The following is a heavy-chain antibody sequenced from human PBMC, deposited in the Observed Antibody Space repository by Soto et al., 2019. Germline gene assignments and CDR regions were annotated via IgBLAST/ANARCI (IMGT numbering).Heavy chain of an antibody. CDR1: GFIFSDYA. D-gene: IGHD3-16*01. CDR2: ISASGGNI. CDR3: AKVAGGLGYFDL. V-gene: IGHV3-23*01. Sequence: AGGSLRLSCVASGFIFSDYAMTWVRQAPGKGLQWVATISASGGNIEYADSLKGRFTISGDNSKNSVYLQLSGLTADDTAVHYCAKVAGGLGYFDLWGRGTLVTVSS. J-gene: IGHJ2*01.